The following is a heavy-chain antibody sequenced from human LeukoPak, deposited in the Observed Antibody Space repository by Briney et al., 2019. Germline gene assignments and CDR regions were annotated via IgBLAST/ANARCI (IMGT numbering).Heavy chain of an antibody. CDR1: GFSFSSYA. V-gene: IGHV3-23*01. Sequence: PGGSLRLSCAASGFSFSSYAMTWARQAPVKGLEWVSAISGDGTRTYYADSVKGRFTISRDNSKNTLYLEMSSLRVVDTAIYYCAKWPEGAMDYFDYWGQGTLVTVSS. CDR3: AKWPEGAMDYFDY. J-gene: IGHJ4*02. CDR2: ISGDGTRT. D-gene: IGHD3-16*01.